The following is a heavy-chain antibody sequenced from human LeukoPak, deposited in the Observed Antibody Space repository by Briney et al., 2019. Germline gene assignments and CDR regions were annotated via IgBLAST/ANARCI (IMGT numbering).Heavy chain of an antibody. CDR3: ARALADSRGYYLGFEY. J-gene: IGHJ4*02. V-gene: IGHV3-11*04. D-gene: IGHD3-22*01. CDR1: GFTFSDYY. Sequence: GGSLRLSCAASGFTFSDYYMVWLGQAPGKEREGISCVTNYGGANFYADALKGPITIFRDNAKKSLYLQMNSLTPDDTALYYCARALADSRGYYLGFEYWGQGTLVTVSS. CDR2: VTNYGGAN.